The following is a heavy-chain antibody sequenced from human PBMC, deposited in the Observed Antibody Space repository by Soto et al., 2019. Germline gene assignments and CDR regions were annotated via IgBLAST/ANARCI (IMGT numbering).Heavy chain of an antibody. CDR2: IKSKTDGGTT. V-gene: IGHV3-15*01. CDR3: TTPDYHILTGYPPLYGMDV. Sequence: PGGSLRLSCAASGFTFSNAWMSWVRQAPGKGLEWVGRIKSKTDGGTTDYAAPVKGRFTISRDDSKNTLYLQMNSLKTEDTAVYYCTTPDYHILTGYPPLYGMDVWCQGTTLTIAS. J-gene: IGHJ6*02. D-gene: IGHD3-9*01. CDR1: GFTFSNAW.